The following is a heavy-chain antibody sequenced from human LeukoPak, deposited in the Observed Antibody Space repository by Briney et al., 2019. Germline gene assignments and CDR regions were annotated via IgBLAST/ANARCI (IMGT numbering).Heavy chain of an antibody. J-gene: IGHJ4*02. CDR1: GFTFSSYA. CDR3: AKARRKRTMVESFDY. V-gene: IGHV3-23*01. D-gene: IGHD4/OR15-4a*01. Sequence: PGGSLRLSCAASGFTFSSYAMSWVRQAPGKGLEWVSAISGSGGSTYYADSVKGRFTISRDNSKNSLYLQMNSLRTEDTALYYCAKARRKRTMVESFDYWGQGTLVTVSS. CDR2: ISGSGGST.